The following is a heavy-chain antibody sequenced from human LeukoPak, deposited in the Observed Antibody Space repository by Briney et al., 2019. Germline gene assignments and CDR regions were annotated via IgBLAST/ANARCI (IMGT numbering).Heavy chain of an antibody. CDR2: IYYSGST. V-gene: IGHV4-59*08. D-gene: IGHD3-10*01. Sequence: PSETLSLTCTVSGGSISSYYWSWIRQPPGKGLEWIGYIYYSGSTNYNPSLKSRVTISVDTSKNQFSLKPSSVTAADTAVYYCATLTYGSGSYYNPWGQGTLVTVSS. CDR1: GGSISSYY. J-gene: IGHJ5*02. CDR3: ATLTYGSGSYYNP.